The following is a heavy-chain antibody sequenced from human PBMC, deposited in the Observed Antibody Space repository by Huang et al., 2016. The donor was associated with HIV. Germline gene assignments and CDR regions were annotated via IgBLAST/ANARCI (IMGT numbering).Heavy chain of an antibody. CDR3: SRQDEKGYCAGDCSNHYYFGLDV. CDR1: GVSISNSRYY. D-gene: IGHD2-21*02. Sequence: QLQLQESGPGLVKPSETLSLTCTVSGVSISNSRYYWGWIRQPPGNGLEYIGSIYFSGSTYYNPSLKSRITMSSDSSKNQFSLKLNSVTAADTAVYYCSRQDEKGYCAGDCSNHYYFGLDVWGHGTTVTVS. V-gene: IGHV4-39*01. J-gene: IGHJ6*02. CDR2: IYFSGST.